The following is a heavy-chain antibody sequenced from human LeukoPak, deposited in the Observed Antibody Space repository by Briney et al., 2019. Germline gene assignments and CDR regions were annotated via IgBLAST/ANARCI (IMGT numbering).Heavy chain of an antibody. D-gene: IGHD3-22*01. V-gene: IGHV3-48*02. J-gene: IGHJ4*02. Sequence: GGSLRLSCEASGFTFRTSSMNWVRQALGRGLEWVSYINSRSDTIYYADSVKGRFTISRDNAKNSLYLQMNSLRDDDTAMYYCARDSAPITMVVEVPAGFDYWGQGTQVTVSS. CDR3: ARDSAPITMVVEVPAGFDY. CDR2: INSRSDTI. CDR1: GFTFRTSS.